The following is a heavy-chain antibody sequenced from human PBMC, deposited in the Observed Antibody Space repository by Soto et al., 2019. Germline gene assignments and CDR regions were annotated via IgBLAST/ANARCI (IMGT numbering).Heavy chain of an antibody. CDR1: GFTFSSYS. V-gene: IGHV3-48*02. Sequence: GGSLRLSCAASGFTFSSYSMNWVRQAPGKGLEWVSYISSSSTIYYADSVKGRFTISRDNAKNSLYLQMNSLRDEDTAVYYCARAAGIAVAGEAPGPFDIWGQGTMVTVSS. J-gene: IGHJ3*02. CDR2: ISSSSTI. D-gene: IGHD6-19*01. CDR3: ARAAGIAVAGEAPGPFDI.